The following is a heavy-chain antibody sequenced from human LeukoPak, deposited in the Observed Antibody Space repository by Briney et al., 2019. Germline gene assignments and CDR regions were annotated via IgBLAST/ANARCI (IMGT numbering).Heavy chain of an antibody. CDR3: ARHIRNYYVDY. CDR2: IYHSGST. D-gene: IGHD2-21*01. Sequence: PSQTLSLTCAVSGGSISSGGYSWSWIRQPPGKGLEWIGYIYHSGSTYYNPSLKSRVTISVDRSKNQFSLKLSSVTAADTAVYYCARHIRNYYVDYWGQGTLVTVSS. CDR1: GGSISSGGYS. J-gene: IGHJ4*02. V-gene: IGHV4-30-2*01.